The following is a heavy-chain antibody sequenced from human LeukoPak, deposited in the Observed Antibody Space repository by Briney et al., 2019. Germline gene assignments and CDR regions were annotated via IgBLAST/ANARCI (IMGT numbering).Heavy chain of an antibody. J-gene: IGHJ4*02. D-gene: IGHD5-12*01. V-gene: IGHV3-23*01. Sequence: GGSLRLSCAASGFTFSSYAMSWVREAPARGLEWVSSLRGNGDTFYADSVKGRFTLSRDESRNTGYLQLNNLRVEDTAVYYCAKKGVATLGPEGYWGQGTLVTVSS. CDR1: GFTFSSYA. CDR3: AKKGVATLGPEGY. CDR2: LRGNGDT.